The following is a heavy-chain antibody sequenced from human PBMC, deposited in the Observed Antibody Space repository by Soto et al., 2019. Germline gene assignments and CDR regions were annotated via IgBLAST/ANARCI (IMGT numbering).Heavy chain of an antibody. CDR2: INPSGGST. V-gene: IGHV1-46*01. Sequence: GASVKLSSKASGYTFASYYMHWVRQAPGQRLEWMGIINPSGGSTSYAQKFQGRVTITRDTSASTAYMELSSLRSEYTAVYYRARRSVAGLDYWGQGTLVTVSS. CDR1: GYTFASYY. J-gene: IGHJ4*02. D-gene: IGHD6-19*01. CDR3: ARRSVAGLDY.